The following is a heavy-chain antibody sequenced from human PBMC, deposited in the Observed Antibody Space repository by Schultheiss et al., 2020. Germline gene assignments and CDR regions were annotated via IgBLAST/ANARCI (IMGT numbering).Heavy chain of an antibody. V-gene: IGHV1-2*04. CDR2: INPNSGGT. D-gene: IGHD6-19*01. CDR1: GYTFTGYY. Sequence: ASVKVSCKASGYTFTGYYMHWVRQAPGQGLEWMGWINPNSGGTNYAQKFQGWVTMTRDTSISTAYMELSRLRSDDTAVYYCARGGIAVAGSPSPTYYYYGMDVWGQGTTVTVSS. J-gene: IGHJ6*02. CDR3: ARGGIAVAGSPSPTYYYYGMDV.